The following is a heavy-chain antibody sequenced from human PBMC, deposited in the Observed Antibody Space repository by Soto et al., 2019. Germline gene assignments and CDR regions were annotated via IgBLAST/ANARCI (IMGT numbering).Heavy chain of an antibody. D-gene: IGHD3-22*01. CDR3: VRDSPYSSALYEGFDS. J-gene: IGHJ4*02. CDR2: ISSSSATI. Sequence: GGSLRLSCEGSGFTFSSYSMNWVRQTPGKGLEWVSYISSSSATIYYADSVKGRFTISRDNAKKSLYLQMNSLRDEDTAVYFCVRDSPYSSALYEGFDSWGQGTLVTVSS. CDR1: GFTFSSYS. V-gene: IGHV3-48*02.